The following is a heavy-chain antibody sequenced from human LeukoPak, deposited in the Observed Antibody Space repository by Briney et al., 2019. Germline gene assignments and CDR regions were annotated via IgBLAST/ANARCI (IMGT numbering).Heavy chain of an antibody. V-gene: IGHV1-46*01. J-gene: IGHJ4*02. CDR1: GYTFTSYY. CDR3: ARDPQQQLDLSYFDY. Sequence: ASVKVSCKASGYTFTSYYMHWVRQAPGQGLEWMGIINPSGGSTSYAQKFQGRVTMTRDTSTSTVYMELSSLRSEDTAVYYYARDPQQQLDLSYFDYWGQGTLVTVSS. D-gene: IGHD6-13*01. CDR2: INPSGGST.